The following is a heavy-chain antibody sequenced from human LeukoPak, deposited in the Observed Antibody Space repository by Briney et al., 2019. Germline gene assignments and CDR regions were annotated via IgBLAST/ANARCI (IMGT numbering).Heavy chain of an antibody. V-gene: IGHV4-39*01. Sequence: SETLSLTCTVSGGSISSSRYYWGWIRQPPGKGLEWIGSIRYSGSTYSSGNTYYSPSLKSRVTISADMSKNQFSLRLSSVTATDTAVYYCARHSDTAMLTAYYFDYWGQGSLVTVSS. CDR1: GGSISSSRYY. CDR3: ARHSDTAMLTAYYFDY. D-gene: IGHD5-18*01. J-gene: IGHJ4*02. CDR2: IRYSGST.